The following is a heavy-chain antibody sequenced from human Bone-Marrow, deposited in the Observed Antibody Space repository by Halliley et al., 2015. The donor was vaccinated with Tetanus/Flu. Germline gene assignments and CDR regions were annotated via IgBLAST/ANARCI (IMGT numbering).Heavy chain of an antibody. D-gene: IGHD4-4*01. Sequence: VSPINSDRLATSYADSVMGRFTISRDNAKNTVFLQMNSLSADDTAVYYCTRVRDAYNNVEFFDSWGQGTLVTVSS. V-gene: IGHV3-74*01. CDR3: TRVRDAYNNVEFFDS. J-gene: IGHJ4*02. CDR2: INSDRLAT.